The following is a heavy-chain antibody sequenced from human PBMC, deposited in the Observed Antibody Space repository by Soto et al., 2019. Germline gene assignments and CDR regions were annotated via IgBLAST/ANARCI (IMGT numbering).Heavy chain of an antibody. Sequence: EVQLVESGGGLVQRGGSLRLSCAGSGFTFSSNWMHGVLQDPGKGLLWVARLNSDGTSANYADSVKGRFTISRDNAKNTLFLQMNILTAEDTALYYCARGPSGWYGFDYWGQGTLVTVSS. D-gene: IGHD6-19*01. CDR3: ARGPSGWYGFDY. CDR1: GFTFSSNW. V-gene: IGHV3-74*01. J-gene: IGHJ4*02. CDR2: LNSDGTSA.